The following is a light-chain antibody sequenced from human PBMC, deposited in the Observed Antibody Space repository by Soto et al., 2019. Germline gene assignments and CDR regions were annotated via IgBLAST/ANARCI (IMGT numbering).Light chain of an antibody. CDR2: EVS. J-gene: IGLJ1*01. CDR1: SSDVGGYKY. CDR3: GSITSSSTSV. V-gene: IGLV2-14*01. Sequence: QSVLSQPASVSGSPGQSITISCTGTSSDVGGYKYVSWYQHQPGKAPKLIIYEVSNRPSGVSHRFSGSKSGNTASLTISGIQTEDEADYYCGSITSSSTSVFGTGTKVTVL.